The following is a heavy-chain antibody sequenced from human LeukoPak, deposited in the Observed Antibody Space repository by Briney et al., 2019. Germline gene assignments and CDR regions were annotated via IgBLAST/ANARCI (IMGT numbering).Heavy chain of an antibody. V-gene: IGHV4-61*01. Sequence: PSETLSLTCTVSGGSFSSRSYYWGWIRQPSGKGLEWIGYIYYSGSTNYNPSLKSRVTISVDTPKNQFSLKLSSVTAADTAVYYCARFLELKEYFDYWGQGTLVTVSS. D-gene: IGHD1-7*01. CDR1: GGSFSSRSYY. CDR2: IYYSGST. CDR3: ARFLELKEYFDY. J-gene: IGHJ4*02.